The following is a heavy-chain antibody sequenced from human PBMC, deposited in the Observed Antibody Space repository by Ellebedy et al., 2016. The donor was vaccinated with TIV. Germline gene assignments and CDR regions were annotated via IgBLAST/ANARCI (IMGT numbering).Heavy chain of an antibody. J-gene: IGHJ4*02. Sequence: ASVKVSXXASGYTFTSYYMHWVRQAPGQGLEWMGIINPSGGSTSYAQKFQGRVTMTRDTSTSTVYMELSSLRSEDTAVYYCARDKAIFGVARGLDYWGQGTLVTVSS. CDR3: ARDKAIFGVARGLDY. D-gene: IGHD3-3*01. CDR2: INPSGGST. CDR1: GYTFTSYY. V-gene: IGHV1-46*01.